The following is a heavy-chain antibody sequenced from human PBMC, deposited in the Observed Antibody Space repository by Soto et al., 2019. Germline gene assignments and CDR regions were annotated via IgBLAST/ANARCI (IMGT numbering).Heavy chain of an antibody. CDR3: ARARYQLLHPYYSGMDV. J-gene: IGHJ6*02. Sequence: QVQLQESGPGLVKPSETLSLTCTVSGGSISSYYWSWIRQSPGKGLEWIGYIHDSGSTKANPSLKSRAAISVDTSRNRVSLNLSSVTAADSAVYFCARARYQLLHPYYSGMDVWGQGTTVTVSS. CDR1: GGSISSYY. V-gene: IGHV4-59*01. CDR2: IHDSGST. D-gene: IGHD2-2*01.